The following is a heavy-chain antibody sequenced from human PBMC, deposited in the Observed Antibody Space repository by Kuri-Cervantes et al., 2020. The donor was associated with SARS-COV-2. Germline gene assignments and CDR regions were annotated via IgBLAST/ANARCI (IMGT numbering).Heavy chain of an antibody. CDR2: IYHSGST. J-gene: IGHJ4*02. Sequence: ESLKISCTVSGGSISSSSYYWGWIRQPPGKGLEWIGSIYHSGSTYYSPSLKSRVTISVDTSKNQFSLKLSSVTAADTAVYYCARDLGGSNYGGGDYWGQGTLVTVSS. CDR3: ARDLGGSNYGGGDY. CDR1: GGSISSSSYY. V-gene: IGHV4-39*07. D-gene: IGHD4-23*01.